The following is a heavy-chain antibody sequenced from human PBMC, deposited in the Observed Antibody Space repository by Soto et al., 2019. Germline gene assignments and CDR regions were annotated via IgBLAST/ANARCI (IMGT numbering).Heavy chain of an antibody. Sequence: SETLSLTCTVSGGSISSGDYYWSWIRQPPGKGLEWIGYIYYSGSTYYNPSLKSRVSVSVDTSKKQFSLRLTSVTAADTAVYYCARLDDSSGSLFDYWGQGTLVTVSS. CDR1: GGSISSGDYY. D-gene: IGHD3-22*01. V-gene: IGHV4-30-4*01. J-gene: IGHJ4*02. CDR2: IYYSGST. CDR3: ARLDDSSGSLFDY.